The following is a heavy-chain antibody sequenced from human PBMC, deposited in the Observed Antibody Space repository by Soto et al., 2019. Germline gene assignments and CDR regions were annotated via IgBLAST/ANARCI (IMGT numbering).Heavy chain of an antibody. J-gene: IGHJ3*02. Sequence: GGSLRLSCAASGFTFSSYAMSWVRQAPGKGLEWVSAISGSGGSTYYADSVKGRFTISRDNSKNTLYLQMNSLRAEDTAVYYCATDQDEHILTEVGAFDIWGQVPMVPVS. D-gene: IGHD3-9*01. CDR3: ATDQDEHILTEVGAFDI. CDR1: GFTFSSYA. V-gene: IGHV3-23*01. CDR2: ISGSGGST.